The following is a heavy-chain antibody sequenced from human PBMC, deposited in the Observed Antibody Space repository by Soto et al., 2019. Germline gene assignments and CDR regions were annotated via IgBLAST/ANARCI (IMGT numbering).Heavy chain of an antibody. CDR3: AREPRGSGSSTAPIDY. J-gene: IGHJ4*02. V-gene: IGHV4-61*01. CDR2: IYYSGST. Sequence: SVALSLLSTVSAGSLSCGRYYWNWVRLHPGKGLVRIGYIYYSGSTNNNPARKSRVSISVDPSKNQFPLKLSCVTAGDTAVYNCAREPRGSGSSTAPIDYWGQETLVTVCS. CDR1: AGSLSCGRYY. D-gene: IGHD2-15*01.